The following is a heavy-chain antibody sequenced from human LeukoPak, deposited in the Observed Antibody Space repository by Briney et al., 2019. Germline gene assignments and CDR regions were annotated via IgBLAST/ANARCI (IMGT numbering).Heavy chain of an antibody. J-gene: IGHJ4*02. CDR1: GFTFRSYW. D-gene: IGHD3-10*01. Sequence: PGGSLRLSCAASGFTFRSYWMHWVRQAPGKGLVWVSHISGDESRTTYADSVQGRFTISRDNAKNTLYLQMNSLRVEDTAVYYCVRDDGYYCGSGTYYRHWGQGTLVTVSS. V-gene: IGHV3-74*01. CDR2: ISGDESRT. CDR3: VRDDGYYCGSGTYYRH.